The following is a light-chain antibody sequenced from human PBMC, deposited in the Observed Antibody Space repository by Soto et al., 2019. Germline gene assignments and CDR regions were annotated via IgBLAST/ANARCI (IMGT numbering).Light chain of an antibody. CDR1: SSNIGNNY. J-gene: IGLJ2*01. V-gene: IGLV1-51*01. Sequence: QSVLTQPPSVSAAPGQKVTISCSGSSSNIGNNYVSWYQQLPGTAPKLLIYDNYKRPSGIPDRISGSQSGTSATLGITGLQTGDEADYYCGTWDSTLSGVVFGGGTKVTVL. CDR3: GTWDSTLSGVV. CDR2: DNY.